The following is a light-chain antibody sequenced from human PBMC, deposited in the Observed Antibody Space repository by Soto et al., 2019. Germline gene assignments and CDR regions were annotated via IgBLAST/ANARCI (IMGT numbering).Light chain of an antibody. Sequence: EIVMTQSPATVPVSPGGRATLSCRASQSVSSYLAWYQQKPGQAPRLLIYDASNRATGIPARFSGSGSGTDFTLTISSLQPDDFATYYCQQFNNYPITFGQGTRLEIK. CDR1: QSVSSY. J-gene: IGKJ5*01. V-gene: IGKV3D-15*01. CDR2: DAS. CDR3: QQFNNYPIT.